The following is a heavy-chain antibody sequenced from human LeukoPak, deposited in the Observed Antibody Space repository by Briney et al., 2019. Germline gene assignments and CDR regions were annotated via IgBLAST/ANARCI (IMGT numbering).Heavy chain of an antibody. CDR3: ARDGTAADLYFDL. V-gene: IGHV3-7*01. CDR2: IKQDGGEK. CDR1: GFTFSSYW. D-gene: IGHD6-13*01. Sequence: PGGSLRLSCGVSGFTFSSYWMNWVRQAPGKGLEWVASIKQDGGEKSYVDSVKGRFTISRDNAKNSLYLQMSSLRAEDTAVYYCARDGTAADLYFDLWGQGTLITVSS. J-gene: IGHJ4*01.